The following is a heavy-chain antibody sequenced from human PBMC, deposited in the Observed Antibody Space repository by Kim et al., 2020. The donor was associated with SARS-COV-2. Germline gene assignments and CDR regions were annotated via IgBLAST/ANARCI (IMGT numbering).Heavy chain of an antibody. D-gene: IGHD3-22*01. CDR3: ARHNRPAYYYDSSGYDYDDAVEI. V-gene: IGHV4-59*08. J-gene: IGHJ3*02. CDR1: GGSISSYY. Sequence: SETLSLTCTVSGGSISSYYWSWIRQPPGKGLEWIGYIYYSGSPNYNPSLKSRVTISVDTSKNQFSRKLSSVTAADTAVYYCARHNRPAYYYDSSGYDYDDAVEIWGEGRMVTVSS. CDR2: IYYSGSP.